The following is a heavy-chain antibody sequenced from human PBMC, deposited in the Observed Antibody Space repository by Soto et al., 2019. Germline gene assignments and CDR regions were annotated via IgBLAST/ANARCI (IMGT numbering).Heavy chain of an antibody. J-gene: IGHJ4*02. CDR2: IYYSGTTT. CDR3: ASRGGTPPAPHFAS. D-gene: IGHD1-26*01. CDR1: GGSINHYY. V-gene: IGHV4-59*08. Sequence: QVQLQESGPGLVRPSETLSLTCTVSGGSINHYYWTWIRQPPGKGLEWMGYIYYSGTTTNYNPSLKSRVTLSENTSKTHFPLRLSSVPPANTAVYYWASRGGTPPAPHFASGAQGPRVPVPS.